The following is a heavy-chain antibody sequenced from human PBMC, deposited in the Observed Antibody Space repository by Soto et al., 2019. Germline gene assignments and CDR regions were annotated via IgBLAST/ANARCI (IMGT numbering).Heavy chain of an antibody. D-gene: IGHD1-1*01. CDR1: GGSISSSSYY. CDR2: IYYSGST. CDR3: ARDPRNHFDY. J-gene: IGHJ4*02. V-gene: IGHV4-39*01. Sequence: SETLSLTCTVSGGSISSSSYYWGWIRQPPGKGLEWIGSIYYSGSTYYNPSLKSRVTISADTSKNQFSLKLSSVTAADTAVYYCARDPRNHFDYWGQGTLVTVSS.